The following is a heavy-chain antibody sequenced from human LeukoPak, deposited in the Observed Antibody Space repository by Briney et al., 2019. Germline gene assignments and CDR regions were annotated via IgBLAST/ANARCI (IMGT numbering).Heavy chain of an antibody. CDR2: IWYDGSNK. CDR1: GFTFSSYG. V-gene: IGHV3-33*01. J-gene: IGHJ4*02. CDR3: VRVRQSTGWRYYFDY. D-gene: IGHD6-19*01. Sequence: GGSLRLSCAASGFTFSSYGMHWVRQAPGKGLEWVAVIWYDGSNKYYADSVKGRFTISRDNSKNTLYLQMNSLRAEDTAVYYCVRVRQSTGWRYYFDYWGQGTLVTVSS.